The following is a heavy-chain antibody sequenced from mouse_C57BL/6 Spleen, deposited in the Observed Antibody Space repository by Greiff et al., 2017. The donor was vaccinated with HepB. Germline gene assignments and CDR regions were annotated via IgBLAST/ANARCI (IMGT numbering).Heavy chain of an antibody. D-gene: IGHD1-1*01. Sequence: EVQLVESGPGLVKPSQSLSLTCSVTGYSITSGYYWNWIRQFPGNKLEWMGYISYDGSNNYNPSLKNRISITRDTSKNQFFLKLNSVTTEDTATYYCARSQGYGSSSWFAYWGQGTLVTVSA. J-gene: IGHJ3*01. V-gene: IGHV3-6*01. CDR2: ISYDGSN. CDR1: GYSITSGYY. CDR3: ARSQGYGSSSWFAY.